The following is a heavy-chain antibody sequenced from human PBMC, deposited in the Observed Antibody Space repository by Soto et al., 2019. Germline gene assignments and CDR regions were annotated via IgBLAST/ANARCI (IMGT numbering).Heavy chain of an antibody. J-gene: IGHJ4*02. CDR1: VGSVSSGSYY. Sequence: PSETLSLTCTVSVGSVSSGSYYWSWILQPPGKGLEWIGYIYYIGSTNYNPSLKSRVTISVDTSKNQFSLKLSSVTAADTAVYYCARGGWYYYDSSGYYYFDYWGQGTLVTVSS. CDR3: ARGGWYYYDSSGYYYFDY. CDR2: IYYIGST. V-gene: IGHV4-61*01. D-gene: IGHD3-22*01.